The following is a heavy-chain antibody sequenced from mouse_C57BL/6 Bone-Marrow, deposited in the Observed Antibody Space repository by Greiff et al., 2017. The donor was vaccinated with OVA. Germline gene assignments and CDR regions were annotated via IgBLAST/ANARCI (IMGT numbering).Heavy chain of an antibody. CDR1: GYTFTSYW. J-gene: IGHJ1*03. V-gene: IGHV1-50*01. Sequence: QVKLQQPGAELVKPGASVKLSCKASGYTFTSYWMQWVNQRPGQGLEWIGEIDPSDSYTNYNQKFKGKATLTVDTSSSTAFMQLSSLTSEDSEVYNCAREAGTPWYFDVWGTGTTVTVSS. D-gene: IGHD2-14*01. CDR2: IDPSDSYT. CDR3: AREAGTPWYFDV.